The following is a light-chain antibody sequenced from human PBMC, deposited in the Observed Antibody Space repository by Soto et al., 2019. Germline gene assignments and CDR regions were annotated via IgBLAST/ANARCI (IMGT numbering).Light chain of an antibody. Sequence: EIVLTQSPGTLSLSPGERATLSCRASQSVSNNYLAWYQQKPGQAPRLLIYGASNRATGIPDRFSGSGSGTDFTLTISRLEPEDFAVYYCRQYHMSPFSFGGGTKVDIK. V-gene: IGKV3-20*01. CDR3: RQYHMSPFS. CDR1: QSVSNNY. J-gene: IGKJ4*01. CDR2: GAS.